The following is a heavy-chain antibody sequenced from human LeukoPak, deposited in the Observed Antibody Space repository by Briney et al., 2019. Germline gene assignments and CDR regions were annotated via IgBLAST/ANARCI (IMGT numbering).Heavy chain of an antibody. V-gene: IGHV3-23*01. D-gene: IGHD3-3*01. CDR2: VSGSGGSI. CDR3: TKARSIFGGSNWFDP. CDR1: GFTFSSYA. Sequence: PGGSLRLSCAASGFTFSSYAMSWVRQAPGKGLEWVSAVSGSGGSIYHADSVKGRFTISRDNFKNTLYLQMNSLRAEDTAVYYCTKARSIFGGSNWFDPWGQGTLVTVSS. J-gene: IGHJ5*02.